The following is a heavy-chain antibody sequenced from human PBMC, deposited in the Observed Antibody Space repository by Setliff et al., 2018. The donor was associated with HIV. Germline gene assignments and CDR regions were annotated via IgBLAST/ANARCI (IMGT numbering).Heavy chain of an antibody. CDR3: ARDAVRSKDWFDP. CDR1: GGSISSTVYY. V-gene: IGHV4-39*02. J-gene: IGHJ5*02. Sequence: SETLSLTCTVSGGSISSTVYYWGWIRQPPRKGLEWIGSIYYSGSTYYNPSLESRITISMDTSKNKSSLKLRSVTAADTAMYYCARDAVRSKDWFDPWGTGILVTVSS. CDR2: IYYSGST.